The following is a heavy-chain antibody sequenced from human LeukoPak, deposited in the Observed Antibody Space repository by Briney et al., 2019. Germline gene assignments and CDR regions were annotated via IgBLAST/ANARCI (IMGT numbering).Heavy chain of an antibody. CDR2: IYYSGST. V-gene: IGHV4-39*01. Sequence: SETLSLTCTVSGGSISSSSYYWGWIRQPPGKGLEWIGSIYYSGSTYYNPSLKSRVTISVDTSKNQFSLKLSSVTAADTAVYYCARHEEGYLVPAAIVAVAFDIWGQGTMVTVSS. CDR3: ARHEEGYLVPAAIVAVAFDI. D-gene: IGHD2-2*02. J-gene: IGHJ3*02. CDR1: GGSISSSSYY.